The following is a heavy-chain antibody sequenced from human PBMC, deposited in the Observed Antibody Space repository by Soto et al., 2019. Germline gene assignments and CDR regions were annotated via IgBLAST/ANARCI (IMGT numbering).Heavy chain of an antibody. D-gene: IGHD6-19*01. Sequence: ESGPTLVNPTQTLTLTCTFSGFSLSTRAVGVGWIRQPPGKALEWLALLYWDDNNHYSPSLRSRLTLTKDTSKNQVVLTMTNMDPVDTATYYCAHGSGWLFDYWGQGTLVTVSS. J-gene: IGHJ4*02. CDR2: LYWDDNN. V-gene: IGHV2-5*02. CDR3: AHGSGWLFDY. CDR1: GFSLSTRAVG.